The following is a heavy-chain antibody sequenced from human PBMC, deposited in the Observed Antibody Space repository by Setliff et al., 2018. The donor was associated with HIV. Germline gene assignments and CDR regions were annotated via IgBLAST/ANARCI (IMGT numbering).Heavy chain of an antibody. D-gene: IGHD3-22*01. J-gene: IGHJ3*01. Sequence: NPSETLSLTCTVSGDSMSRHYWSWIRQPPGKGLEFIGNIYSNGNTKYNPSLKSRVIMSVDMSNHQVSLRLSSVTAADTAVYYCARAGDYDDSGCYLTRGPAALDLWGQGTLVTVSS. V-gene: IGHV4-59*08. CDR3: ARAGDYDDSGCYLTRGPAALDL. CDR2: IYSNGNT. CDR1: GDSMSRHY.